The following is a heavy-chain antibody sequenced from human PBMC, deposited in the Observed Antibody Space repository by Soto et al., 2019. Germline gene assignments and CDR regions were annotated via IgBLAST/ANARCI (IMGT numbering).Heavy chain of an antibody. Sequence: PSETLSLTCSVSGGSINSGDYYWSWIRQSPGKGLEWIGFIYYSGSTYYNPSLKSRSTISIDTFKNQFFLDVDSVTAADTAVYYCARLYTGYEAFDYWGQGTLVTVSS. CDR2: IYYSGST. V-gene: IGHV4-30-4*01. J-gene: IGHJ4*02. CDR1: GGSINSGDYY. CDR3: ARLYTGYEAFDY. D-gene: IGHD5-12*01.